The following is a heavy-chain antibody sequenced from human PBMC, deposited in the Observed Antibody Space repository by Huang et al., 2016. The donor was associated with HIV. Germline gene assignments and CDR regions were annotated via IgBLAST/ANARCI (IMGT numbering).Heavy chain of an antibody. Sequence: QIHLVQSGPEVKQPGASVKVSCKASGYKFHIYEITWVRQTPGQGLEWMGWISGDNVSTRFAPKFQDSLTMTTEVSTSTAYLELRSLRLDDTAVYYCARTKGEFDFWGQGALVTVSS. CDR1: GYKFHIYE. J-gene: IGHJ4*02. V-gene: IGHV1-18*04. CDR2: ISGDNVST. CDR3: ARTKGEFDF. D-gene: IGHD3-16*01.